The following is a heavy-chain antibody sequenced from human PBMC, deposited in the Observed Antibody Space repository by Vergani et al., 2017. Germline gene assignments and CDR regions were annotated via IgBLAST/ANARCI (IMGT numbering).Heavy chain of an antibody. CDR1: GFRFSNYW. J-gene: IGHJ6*03. CDR2: IKQDGSEQ. CDR3: ARDHVDTTNYYYYYLDV. V-gene: IGHV3-7*01. Sequence: EVQLVESGGGLVQRGGSLRLFCVASGFRFSNYWMSWVRQAPGKGLEWVANIKQDGSEQNYVDSMKGRFTISRDNAQNLVSLQMNSLRAEDTAVYYCARDHVDTTNYYYYYLDVWGKGTTVTVSS. D-gene: IGHD5-18*01.